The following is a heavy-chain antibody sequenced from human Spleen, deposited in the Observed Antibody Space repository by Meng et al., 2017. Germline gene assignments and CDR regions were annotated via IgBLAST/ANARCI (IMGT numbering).Heavy chain of an antibody. CDR2: INHSGST. Sequence: QVPLPHGGAGLLKPSETLSLTGVGSGGSFSDYYWSWIRQPPGKWLEWIGEINHSGSTNYNPSLASRATISVDTSQNNLSLKLSSVTAADSAVYYCARGPTTMAHDFDYWGQGTLVTVSS. D-gene: IGHD4-11*01. J-gene: IGHJ4*02. V-gene: IGHV4-34*01. CDR1: GGSFSDYY. CDR3: ARGPTTMAHDFDY.